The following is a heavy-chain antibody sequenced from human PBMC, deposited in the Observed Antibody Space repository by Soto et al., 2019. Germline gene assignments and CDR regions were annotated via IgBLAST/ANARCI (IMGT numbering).Heavy chain of an antibody. J-gene: IGHJ4*02. Sequence: GGSLRLSCAASGFTFDDYAMHWVRQAPGKGLEWVSGISWNSGSIGYADSVKGRFTISRDNAKNSLYLQMNSLRAEDTALYYCAKDRGYSRNNYFDYWGQGTLVTVSS. V-gene: IGHV3-9*01. CDR3: AKDRGYSRNNYFDY. D-gene: IGHD6-13*01. CDR1: GFTFDDYA. CDR2: ISWNSGSI.